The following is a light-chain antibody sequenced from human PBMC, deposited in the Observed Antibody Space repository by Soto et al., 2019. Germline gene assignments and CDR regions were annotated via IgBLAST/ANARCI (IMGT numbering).Light chain of an antibody. CDR2: GNS. V-gene: IGLV1-40*01. CDR1: SSNIGPGYD. J-gene: IGLJ3*02. CDR3: QSYDSSLSAL. Sequence: QSVLTQPPSVSGAPGQMVTISCTGSSSNIGPGYDVHWYQQLPGTAPKLLIYGNSNRPSGVPDRFSGSKSGTSASLAITGLQAEDEADYCCQSYDSSLSALFGGGTKVTVL.